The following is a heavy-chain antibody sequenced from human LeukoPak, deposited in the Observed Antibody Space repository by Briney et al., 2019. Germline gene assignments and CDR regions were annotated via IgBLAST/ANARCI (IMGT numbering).Heavy chain of an antibody. CDR1: GFTFSSYT. D-gene: IGHD5-24*01. Sequence: PGGSLRLSCAASGFTFSSYTMNWVRQAPGRGLEWVSYISTSGTTMYYVDSVQGRFTISRDNAKNSLYLQVNSLRAEDTALYYCASPVEMATMVYWGQGTLVTVSS. CDR2: ISTSGTTM. V-gene: IGHV3-48*01. CDR3: ASPVEMATMVY. J-gene: IGHJ4*02.